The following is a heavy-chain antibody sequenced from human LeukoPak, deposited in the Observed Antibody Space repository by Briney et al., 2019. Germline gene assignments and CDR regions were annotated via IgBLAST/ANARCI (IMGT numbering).Heavy chain of an antibody. CDR3: ARGHIAAAGTGFDY. V-gene: IGHV3-23*01. CDR1: GFSFSSSA. J-gene: IGHJ4*02. D-gene: IGHD6-13*01. CDR2: ISGSGGNT. Sequence: GGSLRLSCAASGFSFSSSAMSWVRQAPGKGLEWVSAISGSGGNTYYADSVKGRFTISRDNSKNTLYLQMNSLRAEDTAVYYCARGHIAAAGTGFDYWGQGTLVTVSS.